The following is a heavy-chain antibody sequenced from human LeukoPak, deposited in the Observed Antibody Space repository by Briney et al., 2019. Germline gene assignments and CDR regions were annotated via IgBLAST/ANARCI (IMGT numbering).Heavy chain of an antibody. CDR2: IYYSGST. CDR3: ARVLYDSSGYYVDY. D-gene: IGHD3-22*01. J-gene: IGHJ4*02. Sequence: SETLSLTCTVSGGSISSYYWSWIRQPPGKGLEWIGYIYYSGSTNYNPSLKSRVTISVDTSKNQLSLKLSSVTAADTAVYYCARVLYDSSGYYVDYWGQGTLVTVSS. CDR1: GGSISSYY. V-gene: IGHV4-59*01.